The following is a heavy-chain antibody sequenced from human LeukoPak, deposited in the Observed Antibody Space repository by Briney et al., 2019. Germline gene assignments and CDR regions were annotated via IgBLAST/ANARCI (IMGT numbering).Heavy chain of an antibody. Sequence: GGSLRLSCAASGFTFSSYAMHWVRQAPGKGLEWVAVISYDGSNKYYADSVKGRFTISRDNSKNTLYLQMNSLRAEDTAVYYCARGNGDYYFDYWGQGTLVTVSS. CDR1: GFTFSSYA. J-gene: IGHJ4*02. V-gene: IGHV3-30-3*01. D-gene: IGHD3-10*01. CDR3: ARGNGDYYFDY. CDR2: ISYDGSNK.